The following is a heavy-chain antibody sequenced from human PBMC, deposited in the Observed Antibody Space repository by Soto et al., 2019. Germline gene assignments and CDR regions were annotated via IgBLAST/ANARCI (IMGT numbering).Heavy chain of an antibody. J-gene: IGHJ4*02. CDR2: IYYSGST. V-gene: IGHV4-59*01. Sequence: SETLSLTCTVSGGSISSYCWSWIRQPPGKGLEWIGYIYYSGSTNYNPSLKSRVTISVDTSKNQFSLKLSSVTAADTAVYYCARDRVAKYYLDYWGQGTLVTVSS. CDR1: GGSISSYC. D-gene: IGHD2-15*01. CDR3: ARDRVAKYYLDY.